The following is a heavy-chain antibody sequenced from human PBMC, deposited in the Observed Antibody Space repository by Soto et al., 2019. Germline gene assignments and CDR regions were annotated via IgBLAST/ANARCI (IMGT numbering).Heavy chain of an antibody. D-gene: IGHD1-26*01. CDR1: GYIFASYG. CDR2: ISAYNGNT. V-gene: IGHV1-18*01. J-gene: IGHJ6*02. CDR3: GRSVGLSYGMDV. Sequence: ASVKVSCKASGYIFASYGISWVRQAPGQGLEWMGWISAYNGNTNYAQKLQGRVTMSTDTSTSTAYMELRSLRSDDTAVYYCGRSVGLSYGMDVWGQGTTVTVSS.